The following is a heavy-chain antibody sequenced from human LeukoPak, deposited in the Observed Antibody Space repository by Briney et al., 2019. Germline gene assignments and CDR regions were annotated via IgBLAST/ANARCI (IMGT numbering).Heavy chain of an antibody. J-gene: IGHJ4*02. CDR1: GFTSSSYG. CDR3: AKDPGYSYGFDY. CDR2: ISYDGSNK. V-gene: IGHV3-30*18. D-gene: IGHD5-18*01. Sequence: GGSLRLSCAASGFTSSSYGMHWVRQAPGKGLEWVAVISYDGSNKYYADSVKGRFTISRDNSKNTLYLQMNSLRAEDTAVYYCAKDPGYSYGFDYWGQGTLVTVSS.